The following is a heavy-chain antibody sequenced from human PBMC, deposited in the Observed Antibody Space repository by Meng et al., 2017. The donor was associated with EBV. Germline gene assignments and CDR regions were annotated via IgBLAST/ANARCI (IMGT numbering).Heavy chain of an antibody. CDR3: ARSGATIFGVVIPTYYFDY. J-gene: IGHJ4*02. V-gene: IGHV1-3*01. CDR2: INAGNGNT. Sequence: GAGWKRPGASGKVSCKASGYTFTSYAMHWVRQAPGQRLEWMGWINAGNGNTKYSQKFQGRVTITRDTSASTAYMELSSLRSEDTAVYYCARSGATIFGVVIPTYYFDYWGQGTLVTVSS. D-gene: IGHD3-3*01. CDR1: GYTFTSYA.